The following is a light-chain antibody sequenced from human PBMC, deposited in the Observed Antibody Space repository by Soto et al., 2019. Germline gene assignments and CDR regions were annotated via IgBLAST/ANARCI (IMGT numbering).Light chain of an antibody. J-gene: IGKJ1*01. V-gene: IGKV1-5*03. Sequence: HMKTSLSALSATVGVKVTITCRASQSISNWLAWYQQKPGKAPKLLIYKASSLESGVPSRFSGSGSGTEFALTINSLQPHDFATSYCQQYNSTSAQGARVDI. CDR3: QQYNST. CDR2: KAS. CDR1: QSISNW.